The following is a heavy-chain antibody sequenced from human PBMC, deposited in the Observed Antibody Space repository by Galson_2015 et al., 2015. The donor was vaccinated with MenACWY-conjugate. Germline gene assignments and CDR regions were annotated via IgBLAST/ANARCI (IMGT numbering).Heavy chain of an antibody. D-gene: IGHD4-17*01. CDR1: GGSIRSYY. CDR3: ARAATVTTYAGYYYYMGV. CDR2: IYYSGST. J-gene: IGHJ6*03. Sequence: TLSLTCPVSGGSIRSYYWSWIRQPPGKGLEWIGYIYYSGSTNYNPSLKSRVTISVDTSKNQFSLKLSSVTAADTAVYYCARAATVTTYAGYYYYMGVWGKGTTVTVSS. V-gene: IGHV4-59*01.